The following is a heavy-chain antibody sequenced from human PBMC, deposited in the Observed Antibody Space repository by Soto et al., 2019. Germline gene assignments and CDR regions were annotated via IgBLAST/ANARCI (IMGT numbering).Heavy chain of an antibody. V-gene: IGHV3-48*02. J-gene: IGHJ5*02. CDR2: ISSSGRTI. CDR1: GFTFSSYA. CDR3: ARDPGSSSWPGGDWFDP. D-gene: IGHD6-13*01. Sequence: EVQLLESGGGLVQPGGSLRLSCAASGFTFSSYAMSWVRQAPGKGLEWVSYISSSGRTIHYADSMKGRFTISRDNAKNSLYLQMNSLRDEDTAVYYCARDPGSSSWPGGDWFDPWGQGTLVTVSS.